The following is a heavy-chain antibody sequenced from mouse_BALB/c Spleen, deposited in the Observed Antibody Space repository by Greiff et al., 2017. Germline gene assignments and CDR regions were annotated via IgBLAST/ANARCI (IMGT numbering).Heavy chain of an antibody. Sequence: EVKVEESGGGLVQPGGSLKLSCAASGFTFSSYTMSWVRQTPEKRLEWVAYISNGGGSTYYPDTVKGRFTISRDNAKNTLYLQMSSLKSEDTAMYYCARPYGNYVAWFAYWGQGTLVTVSA. D-gene: IGHD2-1*01. CDR3: ARPYGNYVAWFAY. V-gene: IGHV5-12-2*01. CDR1: GFTFSSYT. CDR2: ISNGGGST. J-gene: IGHJ3*01.